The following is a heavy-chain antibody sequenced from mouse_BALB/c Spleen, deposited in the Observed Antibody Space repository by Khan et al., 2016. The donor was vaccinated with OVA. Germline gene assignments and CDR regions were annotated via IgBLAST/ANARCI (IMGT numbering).Heavy chain of an antibody. D-gene: IGHD1-1*01. CDR1: GYTFTDYV. CDR3: ARGGYSVFAY. CDR2: IYPVSGST. V-gene: IGHV1-77*01. Sequence: QVQLQQPGPELVKPGASVKMSCKASGYTFTDYVINWVKQRTGQGLEWIGDIYPVSGSTYYNEKFKGKAKLTADKSSNTAYMQLSSLTFEDSAVYFCARGGYSVFAYWGQGTLVTVSA. J-gene: IGHJ3*01.